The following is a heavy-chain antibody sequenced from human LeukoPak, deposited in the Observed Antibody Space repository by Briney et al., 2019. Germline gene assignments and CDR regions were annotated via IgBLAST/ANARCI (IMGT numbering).Heavy chain of an antibody. J-gene: IGHJ4*02. Sequence: PGGSLRLSCAASGFTFSSYAMSWVRQAPGKGLEWVSAISGSGGSTYYADSVKGRFTISRDNSKNTLYLQMNSLRAEDTAVYYCAKDGYYYDSSGSHFDYWGQGTLVTVSS. D-gene: IGHD3-22*01. CDR3: AKDGYYYDSSGSHFDY. V-gene: IGHV3-23*01. CDR1: GFTFSSYA. CDR2: ISGSGGST.